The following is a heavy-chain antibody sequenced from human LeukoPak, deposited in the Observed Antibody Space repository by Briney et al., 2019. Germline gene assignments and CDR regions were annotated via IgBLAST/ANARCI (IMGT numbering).Heavy chain of an antibody. CDR3: ATTSRDFWSGYDY. CDR2: IYYTGTT. CDR1: GGSIRSYY. Sequence: SETLSLTCTVSGGSIRSYYWSWIRQPPGKGLEWIGYIYYTGTTDYNPSLKSRVTISIDTSKNQFSLELSSVTAADTAVYYCATTSRDFWSGYDYWGQGTLVTVSS. V-gene: IGHV4-59*01. D-gene: IGHD3-3*01. J-gene: IGHJ4*02.